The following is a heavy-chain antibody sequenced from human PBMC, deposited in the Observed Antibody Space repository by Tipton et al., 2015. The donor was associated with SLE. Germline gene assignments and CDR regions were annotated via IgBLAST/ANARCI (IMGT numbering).Heavy chain of an antibody. J-gene: IGHJ2*01. D-gene: IGHD6-13*01. CDR3: ASRGAAAAPGWYFDL. CDR1: GGSISSYY. CDR2: IYYSGST. Sequence: TLSLTCTVSGGSISSYYWSWIRQPPGKGLEWIGYIYYSGSTYYNPSLKSRVTISVDTSKNQFSLKLSSVTAADTAVYYCASRGAAAAPGWYFDLWGRGTLVTVSS. V-gene: IGHV4-59*04.